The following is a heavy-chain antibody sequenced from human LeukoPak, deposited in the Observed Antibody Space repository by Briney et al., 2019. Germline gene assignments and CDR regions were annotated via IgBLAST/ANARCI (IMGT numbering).Heavy chain of an antibody. CDR3: ARDGLGEVATTEPGFDY. V-gene: IGHV3-7*01. CDR2: IKQDGSEK. D-gene: IGHD5-24*01. CDR1: GFTFSNYW. Sequence: GGSLRLSCAASGFTFSNYWMSWVRQAPGKGLEWVANIKQDGSEKYYIDSVKGRFAISRDNAKSSLYLQMNSLRGEDTAVYYCARDGLGEVATTEPGFDYWGQGTLVTVSS. J-gene: IGHJ4*02.